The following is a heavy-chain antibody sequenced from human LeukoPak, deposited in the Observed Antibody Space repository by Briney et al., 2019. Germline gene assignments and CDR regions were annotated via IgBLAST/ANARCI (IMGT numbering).Heavy chain of an antibody. CDR2: ISSSSSYI. Sequence: GGSLRLSCAASGFTFHDYGMTWVRQAPGKGLEWVSSISSSSSYIYYADSVKGRFTISRDNAKNSLYLQMNSLRAEDTAVYYCAREEMVGDAFDIWGQGTMVTVSS. D-gene: IGHD5-24*01. J-gene: IGHJ3*02. CDR3: AREEMVGDAFDI. CDR1: GFTFHDYG. V-gene: IGHV3-21*01.